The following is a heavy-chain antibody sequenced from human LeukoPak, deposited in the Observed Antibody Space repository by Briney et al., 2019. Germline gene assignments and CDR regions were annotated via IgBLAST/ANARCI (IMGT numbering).Heavy chain of an antibody. CDR3: ARVVVTAIVADWFDP. D-gene: IGHD2-21*02. J-gene: IGHJ5*02. CDR2: ISSSSSYI. V-gene: IGHV3-21*01. Sequence: GGSLRLSCAASGFTFSNYSMNWVRQAPGKGLEWVSSISSSSSYIYYADSVKGRFTISRDNAKNSLYLQMNSLRAEDTAVYYCARVVVTAIVADWFDPWGQGTLVTVSS. CDR1: GFTFSNYS.